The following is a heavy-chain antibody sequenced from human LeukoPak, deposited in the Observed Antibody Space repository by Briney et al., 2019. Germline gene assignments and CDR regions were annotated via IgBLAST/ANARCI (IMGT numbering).Heavy chain of an antibody. J-gene: IGHJ4*02. CDR2: IKQDGSEK. CDR3: ARRLRGSSTSCYFDY. Sequence: GGSLRLSCAATGFTFSSYWMSWVRQAPGKGLEWVANIKQDGSEKYYVDSVKGRFTISRDNAKNSLYLQMNSLRAEDTAVYYCARRLRGSSTSCYFDYWGQATLVTVSS. D-gene: IGHD2-2*01. CDR1: GFTFSSYW. V-gene: IGHV3-7*01.